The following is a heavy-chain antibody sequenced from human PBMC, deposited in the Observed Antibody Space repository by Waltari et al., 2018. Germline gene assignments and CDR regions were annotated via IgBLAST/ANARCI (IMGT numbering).Heavy chain of an antibody. CDR2: IYTSGST. Sequence: QVQLQESGPGLVKPSQTLSLTCTVPGGSIRSGSCYWSWIRQPAGKGLEWIGRIYTSGSTNYNPSLKSRVTISVDTSKNQFSLKLSSVTAADTAVYYCARVRWELLWDAFDIWGQGTMVTVSS. J-gene: IGHJ3*02. CDR1: GGSIRSGSCY. D-gene: IGHD2-15*01. CDR3: ARVRWELLWDAFDI. V-gene: IGHV4-61*02.